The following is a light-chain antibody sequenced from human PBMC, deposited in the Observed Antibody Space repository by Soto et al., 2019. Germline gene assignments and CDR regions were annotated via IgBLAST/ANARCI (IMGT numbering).Light chain of an antibody. CDR3: QQTYRTPLT. J-gene: IGKJ4*01. Sequence: DIQMTQSPNSLSASLRDRVTITCQASENIVTHLNWYQQRPGKAPKVLIYGASNLQPGVPSRFSGSGSGTDFILTISSLQPEDFASYYCQQTYRTPLTFGAGTKVDI. CDR2: GAS. CDR1: ENIVTH. V-gene: IGKV1-39*01.